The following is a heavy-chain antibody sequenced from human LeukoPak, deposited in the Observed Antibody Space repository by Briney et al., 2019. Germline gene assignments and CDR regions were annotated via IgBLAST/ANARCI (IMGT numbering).Heavy chain of an antibody. Sequence: ASVKVSCKASGYTFTGCYVHWVRQAPGQGLEWMGWINPNSGGTNYAQKFQGRVTMTRDTSISTAYMELSRLRSDDTAVYYCAREIVGYYDSSGYPDYWGQGTLVTVSS. CDR2: INPNSGGT. CDR1: GYTFTGCY. V-gene: IGHV1-2*02. D-gene: IGHD3-22*01. J-gene: IGHJ4*02. CDR3: AREIVGYYDSSGYPDY.